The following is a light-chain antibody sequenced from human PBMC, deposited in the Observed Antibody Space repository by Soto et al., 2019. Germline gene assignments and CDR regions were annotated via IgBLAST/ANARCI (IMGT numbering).Light chain of an antibody. J-gene: IGKJ1*01. Sequence: DIKMTQSPSTLSGSVGDRVTITCRASQTISSWLAWYQQKPGKAPKLLIYKASTLKSGVPSRFSGSGSGTEFTLTISSLQPDDFATYYCQHYNSYSEAFGQGNKVDIK. CDR2: KAS. CDR1: QTISSW. V-gene: IGKV1-5*03. CDR3: QHYNSYSEA.